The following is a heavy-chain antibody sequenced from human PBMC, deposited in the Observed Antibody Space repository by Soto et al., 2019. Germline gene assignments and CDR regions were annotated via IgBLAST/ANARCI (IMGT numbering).Heavy chain of an antibody. CDR1: VGSSTVGGYS. V-gene: IGHV4-31*03. J-gene: IGHJ4*02. Sequence: QVQLQEPGPGLVKPSQTLSLTCTFSVGSSTVGGYSWSGIRKPPGKGLEWIGYIYYSGSTYYNPSLKSRVTISVDTSKNQFSLKLSSVTAADTAVYYCARVPSSGNHFDYWGQGTLVTVSS. CDR2: IYYSGST. CDR3: ARVPSSGNHFDY. D-gene: IGHD3-22*01.